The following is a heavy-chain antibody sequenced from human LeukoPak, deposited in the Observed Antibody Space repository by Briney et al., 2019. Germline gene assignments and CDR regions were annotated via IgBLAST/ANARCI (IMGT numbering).Heavy chain of an antibody. CDR2: IRSKANSYAT. V-gene: IGHV3-73*01. D-gene: IGHD3-10*01. CDR3: ARTNHYGSGLEI. J-gene: IGHJ3*02. CDR1: GFTFSGSA. Sequence: PGGSLRLSCAASGFTFSGSAMHWVRQASGKGLEWVGRIRSKANSYATAYAASVKGRLTISRDDSKNTAYLQMNSLKTEDTAVYYCARTNHYGSGLEIWGQGTMVTVSS.